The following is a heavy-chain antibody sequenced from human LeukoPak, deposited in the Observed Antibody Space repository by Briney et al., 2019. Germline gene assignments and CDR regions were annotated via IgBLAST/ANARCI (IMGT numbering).Heavy chain of an antibody. CDR2: ISGSGGST. CDR3: AKAPYGSGSNNWFDP. J-gene: IGHJ5*02. Sequence: GGSLRLSCAASGFTFSSYAMSWVRQAPGKGLEWVSAISGSGGSTYYADSVKGRFTISRDNSKNTLYLQMNSLRAEDTAIYYCAKAPYGSGSNNWFDPWGQGTLVTVSS. D-gene: IGHD3-10*01. V-gene: IGHV3-23*01. CDR1: GFTFSSYA.